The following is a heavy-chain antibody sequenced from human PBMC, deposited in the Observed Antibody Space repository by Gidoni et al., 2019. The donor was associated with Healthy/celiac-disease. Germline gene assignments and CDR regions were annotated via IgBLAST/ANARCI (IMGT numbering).Heavy chain of an antibody. CDR3: ARVPMVRGVIPFVFDI. CDR1: VDSIRSYY. J-gene: IGHJ3*02. D-gene: IGHD3-10*01. Sequence: QVQLQESGPGLVKPSDTLSRTCTFSVDSIRSYYWSWIRQPPGKGLEWIGYIYYSGSTNYNPSLKSRVTISVDTSKNQFSLKLISVTAADPAVYYCARVPMVRGVIPFVFDIWGQGTMVTVSS. CDR2: IYYSGST. V-gene: IGHV4-59*01.